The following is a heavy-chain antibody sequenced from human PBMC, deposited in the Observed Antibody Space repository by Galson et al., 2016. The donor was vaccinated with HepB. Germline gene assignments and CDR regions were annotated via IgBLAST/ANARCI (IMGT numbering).Heavy chain of an antibody. CDR2: IKHDGSQK. CDR3: VRNSAAVGH. Sequence: AVSGFTFSDYWMSWVRQAPGKGLEWVANIKHDGSQKTYVDSVKGRFTISRDNAKNSLFLQLNSLRPEDTAVYFCVRNSAAVGHWGQGTLVTVSS. V-gene: IGHV3-7*02. J-gene: IGHJ4*02. CDR1: GFTFSDYW. D-gene: IGHD4-23*01.